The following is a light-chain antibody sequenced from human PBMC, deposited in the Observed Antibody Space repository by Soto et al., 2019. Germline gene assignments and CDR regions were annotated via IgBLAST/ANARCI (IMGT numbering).Light chain of an antibody. V-gene: IGKV3-20*01. CDR3: QQYGSSPPIT. Sequence: EIVLTQSPGTLSLSPGERATLSCKASQSVSSSYLAWYRQKPGQAPRLLIHGASSRATGIPDRLSGSGSGTDFTLTISRLEPEDFAVYYCQQYGSSPPITFGQGTRLDMK. J-gene: IGKJ5*01. CDR2: GAS. CDR1: QSVSSSY.